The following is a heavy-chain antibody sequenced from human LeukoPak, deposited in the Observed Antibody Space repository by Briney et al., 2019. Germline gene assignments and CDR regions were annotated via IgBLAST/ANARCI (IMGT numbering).Heavy chain of an antibody. V-gene: IGHV1-2*02. CDR1: GYSFTDYY. J-gene: IGHJ6*02. Sequence: WASVKVSCKPSGYSFTDYYMHWVRQAPGQGLEWMGWINPNSGGTNYSQKFKGRVTMTRDTSISTAYMELSRLRSDNTAVYYCARDGGCGGSCYYYYYYGMDVWGQGTTVTVSS. D-gene: IGHD2-15*01. CDR2: INPNSGGT. CDR3: ARDGGCGGSCYYYYYYGMDV.